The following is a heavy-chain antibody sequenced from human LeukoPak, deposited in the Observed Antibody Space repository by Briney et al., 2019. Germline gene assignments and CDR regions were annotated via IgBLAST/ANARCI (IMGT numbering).Heavy chain of an antibody. J-gene: IGHJ4*02. CDR2: IYHSGST. V-gene: IGHV4-30-2*01. CDR1: GGSISSGGYS. Sequence: SETLSLTCAVSGGSISSGGYSWSWIRQPPGKGLEWIGYIYHSGSTYYNPSLKSRVTISVDRSKNQFSLKLSSVTAADTAVYYCARRAYNYGSNFDYWGQGTLVTVSS. CDR3: ARRAYNYGSNFDY. D-gene: IGHD5-18*01.